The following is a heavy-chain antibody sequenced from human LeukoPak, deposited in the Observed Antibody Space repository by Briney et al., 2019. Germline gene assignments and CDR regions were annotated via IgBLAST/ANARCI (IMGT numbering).Heavy chain of an antibody. Sequence: SETLSLTCTVSGGSISSGGYYWSWIRQPPGKGLEWNGYIYHSGSTYYNPSLKSRVTISVDRSKNQFSLKLSSVTAADTAVYYCARAARTYYDFWSGPDAFDIWGQGTMVTVSS. V-gene: IGHV4-30-2*01. CDR2: IYHSGST. D-gene: IGHD3-3*01. CDR1: GGSISSGGYY. CDR3: ARAARTYYDFWSGPDAFDI. J-gene: IGHJ3*02.